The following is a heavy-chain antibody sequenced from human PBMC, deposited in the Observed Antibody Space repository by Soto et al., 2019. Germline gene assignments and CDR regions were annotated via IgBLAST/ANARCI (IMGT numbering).Heavy chain of an antibody. V-gene: IGHV3-48*03. CDR1: GSTFSSYK. D-gene: IGHD4-17*01. CDR3: ARSGGGYGDPNDY. CDR2: ISSSGSTI. Sequence: EVQLVESGGGLLQPGGSLGLSVAPSGSTFSSYKLNWVRRAPGRGLEWVPYISSSGSTIYYADSVKGRFTISRDNAKNSLYLQMNSLRAEDTAVYYCARSGGGYGDPNDYWGQGTLVTVSS. J-gene: IGHJ4*02.